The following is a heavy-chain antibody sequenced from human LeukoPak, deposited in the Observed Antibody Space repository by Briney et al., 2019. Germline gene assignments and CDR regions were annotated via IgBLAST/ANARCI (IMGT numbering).Heavy chain of an antibody. V-gene: IGHV4-59*01. CDR3: ARAGKQQLFRNWFDP. CDR1: TGSFSGYY. D-gene: IGHD6-13*01. CDR2: IYYSGST. Sequence: SETLSLTCAVYTGSFSGYYWSWIRQPPGKGLEWIGYIYYSGSTNYNPSLKSRVTISVDTSKNQFSLKLSSVTAADTAVYYCARAGKQQLFRNWFDPWGQGTLVTVSS. J-gene: IGHJ5*02.